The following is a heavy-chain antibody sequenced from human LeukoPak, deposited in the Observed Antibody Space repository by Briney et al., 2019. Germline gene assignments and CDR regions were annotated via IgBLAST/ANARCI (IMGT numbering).Heavy chain of an antibody. D-gene: IGHD6-19*01. V-gene: IGHV3-9*01. CDR1: GFTFDDYA. CDR3: AKEGHRVAGPFDY. J-gene: IGHJ4*02. CDR2: IGWNSGGI. Sequence: PGRSLRLSCAASGFTFDDYAMHWVRQAPGKGLEWVSGIGWNSGGIGYADSVKGRFTISRDNAKNSLYLQMNSLRAEDTALYYCAKEGHRVAGPFDYWGQGTLVTVSS.